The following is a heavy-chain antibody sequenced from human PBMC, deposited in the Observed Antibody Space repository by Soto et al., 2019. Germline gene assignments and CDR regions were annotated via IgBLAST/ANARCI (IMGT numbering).Heavy chain of an antibody. CDR3: ARGSSGWSVYYYFDY. CDR1: GGSITTPY. D-gene: IGHD6-19*01. Sequence: SETLSLTCTVSGGSITTPYWNWSWIRKPPGKGLEWIGFTYFRGSTNYNPSVRSRVTISLDASKNQLSLKLRSVTAADTAVYYCARGSSGWSVYYYFDYWGQGTLVTVSS. V-gene: IGHV4-59*11. J-gene: IGHJ4*02. CDR2: TYFRGST.